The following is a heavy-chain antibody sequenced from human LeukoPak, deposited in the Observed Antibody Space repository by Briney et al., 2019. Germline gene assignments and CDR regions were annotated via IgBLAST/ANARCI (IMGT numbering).Heavy chain of an antibody. CDR3: ARYCGSTSCYGDWFDP. J-gene: IGHJ5*02. CDR2: IIPIFGTA. D-gene: IGHD2-2*01. Sequence: ASVKVSCKASGGTFSSYAISWVRQAPGQGLEWMGGIIPIFGTANYAQKFQGRVTITADESTSTAYMELSSLRSEDTAVYYCARYCGSTSCYGDWFDPWGQGTLVTVSS. V-gene: IGHV1-69*13. CDR1: GGTFSSYA.